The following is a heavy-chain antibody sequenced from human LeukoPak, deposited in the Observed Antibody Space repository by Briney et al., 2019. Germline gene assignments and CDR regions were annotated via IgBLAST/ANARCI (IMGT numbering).Heavy chain of an antibody. D-gene: IGHD3-10*01. CDR1: DVSISSSY. V-gene: IGHV4-59*12. CDR2: IHYSGST. J-gene: IGHJ5*02. CDR3: ARDSYYGSGSYLDP. Sequence: SETLSLTCSVSDVSISSSYWSWIRQPPGKGLEWIGYIHYSGSTHYNPSLKSRVTISVDTSKNQFSLKLSSVTAADTAVYYCARDSYYGSGSYLDPWGQGTLVTVSS.